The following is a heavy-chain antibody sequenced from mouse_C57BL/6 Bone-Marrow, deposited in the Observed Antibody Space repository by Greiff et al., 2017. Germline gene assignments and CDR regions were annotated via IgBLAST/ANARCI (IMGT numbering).Heavy chain of an antibody. V-gene: IGHV1-80*01. J-gene: IGHJ4*01. Sequence: QVHVQQSGAELVKPGASVKISCKASGYAFSSYWMNWVKQRPGKGLEWIGQIYPGDGDTNYNGKFKGKATLTADKSSSTAYMQLSSLTSEDSAVYYCARGYDYDDYCAKDYWGQGTTVTVSS. CDR3: ARGYDYDDYCAKDY. CDR1: GYAFSSYW. CDR2: IYPGDGDT. D-gene: IGHD2-4*01.